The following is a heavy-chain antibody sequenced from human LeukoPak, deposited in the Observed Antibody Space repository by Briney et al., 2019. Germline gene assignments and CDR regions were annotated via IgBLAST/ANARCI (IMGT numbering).Heavy chain of an antibody. CDR1: GYTFTSYD. J-gene: IGHJ4*02. D-gene: IGHD3-3*01. CDR3: ARGFSVFGVVTEYFDY. Sequence: ASVKVSCKASGYTFTSYDINWVRQATGQGLEWMGWMNPNSGNTGYAQKFQGRVTMTRNTSISTAYMELSSLRSEDTAVYYCARGFSVFGVVTEYFDYWGQGTLVTVSS. V-gene: IGHV1-8*01. CDR2: MNPNSGNT.